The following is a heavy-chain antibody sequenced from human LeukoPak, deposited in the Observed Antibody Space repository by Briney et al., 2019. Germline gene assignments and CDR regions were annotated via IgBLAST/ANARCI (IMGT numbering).Heavy chain of an antibody. CDR2: INPKSGGT. CDR3: VPSANHSYFDY. Sequence: ASVKVSCKASGYTFTGYYMHWVRQAPGLGFEWMGWINPKSGGTSYPQKFQGRLTMTRDTSISTAYMELSRLRSDDTAVYYCVPSANHSYFDYWGQGTLVTVSS. J-gene: IGHJ4*02. V-gene: IGHV1-2*02. CDR1: GYTFTGYY.